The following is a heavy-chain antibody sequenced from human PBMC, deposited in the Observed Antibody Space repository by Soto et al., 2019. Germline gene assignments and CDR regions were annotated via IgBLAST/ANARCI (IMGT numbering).Heavy chain of an antibody. CDR3: AGNEYSGDPDAFDI. Sequence: EVQLVESGGGLVKPGGSLRLSCAASGFTFSSYSMNWVRQAPGKGLEWVSSISSSSSYIYYADSVKGRFTISKDNAKNSLYLQMNSLRAADTAVYYCAGNEYSGDPDAFDIWGQGTMVTVSS. CDR2: ISSSSSYI. D-gene: IGHD5-12*01. V-gene: IGHV3-21*01. CDR1: GFTFSSYS. J-gene: IGHJ3*02.